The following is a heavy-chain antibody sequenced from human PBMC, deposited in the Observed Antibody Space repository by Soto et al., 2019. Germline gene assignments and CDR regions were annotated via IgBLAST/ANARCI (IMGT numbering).Heavy chain of an antibody. Sequence: SVKVSCKASGGTFSSYAISWVRQAPGQGLEWMGGIIPIFGTANYAQKFQGRVTITADKSTSTAYMEVSSLRSEYTAVYYCAREGGIYCGGDCSSPYYYGMCVWGQGTTVTVSS. CDR1: GGTFSSYA. CDR2: IIPIFGTA. J-gene: IGHJ6*02. V-gene: IGHV1-69*06. D-gene: IGHD2-21*02. CDR3: AREGGIYCGGDCSSPYYYGMCV.